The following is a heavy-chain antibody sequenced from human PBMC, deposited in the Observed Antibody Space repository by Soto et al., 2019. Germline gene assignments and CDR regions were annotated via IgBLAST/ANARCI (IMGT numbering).Heavy chain of an antibody. CDR1: GGTFSSYA. J-gene: IGHJ4*02. CDR2: IIPIVGLA. Sequence: QVQLVQSGAEVKKPGSSVKVSCKASGGTFSSYAISWVRQAPGHGLAWMGRIIPIVGLAKYNQRFQGRVTVIADKSTSTAYMELSSLRSEDTALDYCARDAPIYSGNVGRVCDSWGQGTLITVSS. CDR3: ARDAPIYSGNVGRVCDS. D-gene: IGHD1-26*01. V-gene: IGHV1-69*04.